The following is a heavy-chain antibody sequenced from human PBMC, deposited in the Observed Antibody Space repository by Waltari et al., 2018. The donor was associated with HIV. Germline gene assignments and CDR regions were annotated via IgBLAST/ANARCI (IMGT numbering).Heavy chain of an antibody. J-gene: IGHJ4*02. CDR3: VRDFGGPSDQ. CDR1: GFIVGNNW. Sequence: EVQLVESGGGLVQPGGSLRLSCAPSGFIVGNNWVHWVRQRPGQGVVVVLRVNPYAEGGNQNYATSVRGRFTISRDYAKNTLSLQMHGLRVEDTAVYYCVRDFGGPSDQWGQGTLVTVSS. CDR2: VNPYAEGGNQ. D-gene: IGHD2-15*01. V-gene: IGHV3-74*01.